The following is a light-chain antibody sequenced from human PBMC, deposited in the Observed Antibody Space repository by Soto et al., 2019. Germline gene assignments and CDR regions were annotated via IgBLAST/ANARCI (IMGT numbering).Light chain of an antibody. CDR1: SSDVGSYNL. Sequence: QSALTQPASVSGSPGQSITISCTGTSSDVGSYNLVSWYQQHPGKAPKLMIYEGGKRPSGVSNRFSGSKSGNTASLTISGLQAEDEADYYCCSYVGVTSWVFGGGTKLTVL. J-gene: IGLJ3*02. CDR2: EGG. CDR3: CSYVGVTSWV. V-gene: IGLV2-23*01.